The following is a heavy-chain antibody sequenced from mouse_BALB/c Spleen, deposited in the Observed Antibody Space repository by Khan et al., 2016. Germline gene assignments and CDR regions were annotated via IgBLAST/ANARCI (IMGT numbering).Heavy chain of an antibody. D-gene: IGHD4-1*01. CDR3: ASHLTGSFAY. CDR2: INSAGDYT. J-gene: IGHJ3*01. CDR1: GFTFSTYG. V-gene: IGHV5-6*01. Sequence: EVELVESGGDLVKPGGSLRLSCAASGFTFSTYGMSWVRQPPDKRLEWVATINSAGDYTYYPDTVKGRFTISRNNAEYAIILQVSSLHAEDTAIYYCASHLTGSFAYWGQGTLVTVSA.